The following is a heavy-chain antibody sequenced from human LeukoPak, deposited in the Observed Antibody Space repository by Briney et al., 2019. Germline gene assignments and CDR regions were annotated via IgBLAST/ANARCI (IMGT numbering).Heavy chain of an antibody. V-gene: IGHV3-30*02. CDR3: APGYDILTGYYRRGAFDY. CDR1: GFTFSSYG. J-gene: IGHJ4*02. Sequence: PGGSLRLSCAASGFTFSSYGMHWVRQAPGKGLEWVAFIRYDGNNKYYADSVKGRFTISRDNSKNTLYLQINSLRAEDTAVYYCAPGYDILTGYYRRGAFDYWGQGTLVTVSS. CDR2: IRYDGNNK. D-gene: IGHD3-9*01.